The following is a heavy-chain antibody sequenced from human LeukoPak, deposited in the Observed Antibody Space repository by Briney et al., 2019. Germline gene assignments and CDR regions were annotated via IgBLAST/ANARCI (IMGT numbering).Heavy chain of an antibody. CDR1: GGSITSHY. Sequence: SETLSLTCTVSGGSITSHYWSWIRQPPGKGLEWIGYIYYTGSTNYNPSLKSRVTISADTSKNQFSLKLSSVTAADTAVYYCARGYDNMDYWGQGTLVTVTS. CDR2: IYYTGST. J-gene: IGHJ4*02. CDR3: ARGYDNMDY. V-gene: IGHV4-59*11. D-gene: IGHD3-22*01.